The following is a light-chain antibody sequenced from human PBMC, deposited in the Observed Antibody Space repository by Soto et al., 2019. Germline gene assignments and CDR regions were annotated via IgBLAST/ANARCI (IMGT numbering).Light chain of an antibody. J-gene: IGLJ7*02. CDR2: DDS. CDR1: NIGSKS. CDR3: QVWDIGGDHVV. V-gene: IGLV3-21*02. Sequence: SYELTQPPSVSVAPGQTARITCGGSNIGSKSGHWYQQRPGQAPVVVLYDDSDRPSRIPERCSGSNSGNTATLTISRVEAGDEADYYCQVWDIGGDHVVFGGGPQVTAL.